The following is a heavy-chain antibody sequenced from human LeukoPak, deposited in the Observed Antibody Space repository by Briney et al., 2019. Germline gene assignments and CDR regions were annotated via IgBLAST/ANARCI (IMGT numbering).Heavy chain of an antibody. J-gene: IGHJ4*02. V-gene: IGHV4-34*01. D-gene: IGHD5-18*01. Sequence: SETLSLTCAVYGGSFSDYYWSWIRQPPGKGLEWIGEINHSGSTNYNPSLRSRVTISVDTSKNQFSLKLSSVTAADTAVYYCATDRMGYSLDYWGQGTLVTVSS. CDR3: ATDRMGYSLDY. CDR1: GGSFSDYY. CDR2: INHSGST.